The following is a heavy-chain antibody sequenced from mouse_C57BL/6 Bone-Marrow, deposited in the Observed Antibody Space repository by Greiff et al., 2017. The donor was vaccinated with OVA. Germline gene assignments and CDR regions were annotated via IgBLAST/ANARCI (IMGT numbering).Heavy chain of an antibody. V-gene: IGHV5-2*01. J-gene: IGHJ3*01. Sequence: EVKLMESGGGLVQPGESLKLSCESNEYEFPSHDMSWVRKTPEKRLELVAAINSDGGSTYYPDTMERRFIISRDNTKKTLYLQMSSLRSENTALYYCARPPPTIVTTGFAYWGQGTLVTVSA. CDR1: EYEFPSHD. D-gene: IGHD2-5*01. CDR2: INSDGGST. CDR3: ARPPPTIVTTGFAY.